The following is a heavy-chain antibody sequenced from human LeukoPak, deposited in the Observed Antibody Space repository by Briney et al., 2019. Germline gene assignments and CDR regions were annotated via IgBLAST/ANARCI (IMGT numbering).Heavy chain of an antibody. CDR2: MNSNSGNT. V-gene: IGHV1-8*03. Sequence: ASVKVSCKGYGYTFINHDIDWVRQAAGQGLEWMGWMNSNSGNTGYAQKFQGRVTITADESTSTAYMELSSLRSEDTAVYYCASHEYYDSRGGDAFDIWGQGTMVTVSS. D-gene: IGHD3-22*01. CDR1: GYTFINHD. J-gene: IGHJ3*02. CDR3: ASHEYYDSRGGDAFDI.